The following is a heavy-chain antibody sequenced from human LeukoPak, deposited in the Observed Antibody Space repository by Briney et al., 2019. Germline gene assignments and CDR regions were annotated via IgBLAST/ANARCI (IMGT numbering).Heavy chain of an antibody. CDR3: VKDRGSSGWSTTLYYYYYGMDV. V-gene: IGHV3-9*01. D-gene: IGHD6-19*01. J-gene: IGHJ6*02. Sequence: GRSLRLSCAASGFTFDDYAMHWVRQAPGKGLEGVSGFSWNSDSIGYAGSVKGRFTSSRDNAKNSLYLQMYSLRAGDTALYYCVKDRGSSGWSTTLYYYYYGMDVWGQGTKVTVSS. CDR1: GFTFDDYA. CDR2: FSWNSDSI.